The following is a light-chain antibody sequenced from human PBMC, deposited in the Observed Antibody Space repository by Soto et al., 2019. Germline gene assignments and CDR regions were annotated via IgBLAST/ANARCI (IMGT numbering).Light chain of an antibody. CDR3: VLYMGGGIWV. Sequence: QTVVTQEPSFSVSPGRTVTLSCGLSSGSVSTSFYPSWYQQTLGQAPRTLIYSTNTRSSGVPDRFSGSIIGNKAALTITGAQADDESDYYCVLYMGGGIWVFGGGTKVTVL. J-gene: IGLJ3*02. CDR2: STN. CDR1: SGSVSTSFY. V-gene: IGLV8-61*01.